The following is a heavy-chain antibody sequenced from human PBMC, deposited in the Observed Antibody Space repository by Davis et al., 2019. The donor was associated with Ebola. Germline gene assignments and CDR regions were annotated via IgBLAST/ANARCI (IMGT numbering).Heavy chain of an antibody. Sequence: GGSLRLPCAASGFTFSSYAMSWVRQAPGKGLEWVSTISGSGVNTYYADSVKGRFTISRDNSRNTLYLQMNSLRAEDTAVYYCARSPYSSGWYYFDYWGQGTLVTVSS. V-gene: IGHV3-23*01. CDR3: ARSPYSSGWYYFDY. CDR1: GFTFSSYA. J-gene: IGHJ4*02. D-gene: IGHD6-19*01. CDR2: ISGSGVNT.